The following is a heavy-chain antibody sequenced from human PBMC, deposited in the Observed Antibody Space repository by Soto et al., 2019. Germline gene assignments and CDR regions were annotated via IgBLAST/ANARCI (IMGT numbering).Heavy chain of an antibody. CDR2: ISSSSSYI. V-gene: IGHV3-21*01. J-gene: IGHJ6*02. D-gene: IGHD2-15*01. CDR3: ARDKRCSGGRCYSGSEYYYYGMDV. Sequence: GGSLRLSCAASGFTFSSYSMNWVRQAPGKGLEWVSSISSSSSYIYYADSVKGRFTISRDNAKNSLYLQMNSLRAEDTAVYYCARDKRCSGGRCYSGSEYYYYGMDVWGQGTPVTVSS. CDR1: GFTFSSYS.